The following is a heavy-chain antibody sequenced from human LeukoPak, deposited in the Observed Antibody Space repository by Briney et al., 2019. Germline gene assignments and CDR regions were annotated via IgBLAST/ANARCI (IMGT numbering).Heavy chain of an antibody. CDR1: GFTVSSNY. CDR3: AKEGDYGDLDY. Sequence: PGGSLRLSCAASGFTVSSNYMSWVRQAPGKGLEWVSVIYSGGSTYYADSVKGRFTISRDNSKNTLYLQINSLRAEDTAVYYCAKEGDYGDLDYWGQGTLVTVSS. CDR2: IYSGGST. V-gene: IGHV3-53*01. J-gene: IGHJ4*02. D-gene: IGHD4-17*01.